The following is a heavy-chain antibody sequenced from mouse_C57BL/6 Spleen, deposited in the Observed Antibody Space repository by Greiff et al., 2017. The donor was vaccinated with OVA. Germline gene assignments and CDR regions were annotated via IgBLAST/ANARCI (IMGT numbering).Heavy chain of an antibody. J-gene: IGHJ2*01. CDR3: ARDRYYGSSY. D-gene: IGHD1-1*01. V-gene: IGHV3-6*01. Sequence: EVKLMESGPGLVKPSQSLSLTCSVTGYSITSGYYWNWIRQFPGNKLEWMGYISYDGSNNYNPSLKNRISITRDTSKNQFFLKLNSVTTEDTATYYCARDRYYGSSYWGQGTTLTVSS. CDR1: GYSITSGYY. CDR2: ISYDGSN.